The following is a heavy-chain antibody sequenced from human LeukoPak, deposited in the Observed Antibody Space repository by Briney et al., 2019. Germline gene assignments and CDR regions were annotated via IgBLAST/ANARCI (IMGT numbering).Heavy chain of an antibody. CDR3: ARVDCSSTSCYVGRVHYYGMDV. CDR2: IKQDGSEK. Sequence: GGSLRLSCAASGFTFSSYWMSWVRQAPGKGLGWVANIKQDGSEKYYVDSVKGRFTISRDNAKNSLYLQMNSLRAEDTAVYYCARVDCSSTSCYVGRVHYYGMDVWGQGTTVTVSS. D-gene: IGHD2-2*01. V-gene: IGHV3-7*01. J-gene: IGHJ6*02. CDR1: GFTFSSYW.